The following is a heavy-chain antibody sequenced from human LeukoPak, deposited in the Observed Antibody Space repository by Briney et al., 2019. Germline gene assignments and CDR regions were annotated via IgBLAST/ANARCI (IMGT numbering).Heavy chain of an antibody. J-gene: IGHJ4*02. CDR1: GGSVSSGSYY. D-gene: IGHD3-10*01. CDR2: IYYSGST. Sequence: PSETLSLTCTVSGGSVSSGSYYWSWIRQPPGKGLEWIGYIYYSGSTNYNPSLKSRVTISVDTSKNQFSLKLSSVTAADTAVYYCARVLPDPGEFDYWGQGTLVTVSS. V-gene: IGHV4-61*01. CDR3: ARVLPDPGEFDY.